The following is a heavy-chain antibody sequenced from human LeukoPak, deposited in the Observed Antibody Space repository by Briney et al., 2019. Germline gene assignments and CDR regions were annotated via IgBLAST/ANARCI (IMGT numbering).Heavy chain of an antibody. D-gene: IGHD2-15*01. V-gene: IGHV5-10-1*01. CDR3: ARHPIVVVVAATPYYYYGMDV. Sequence: GESLKISCKGSGYSFTSYWISWVRQMPGKGLEWMGRIDPSDSYTNYSPSFQGHVTIPADKSISTAYLQWSSLKASDTAMYYCARHPIVVVVAATPYYYYGMDVWGKGTTVTVSS. CDR2: IDPSDSYT. J-gene: IGHJ6*04. CDR1: GYSFTSYW.